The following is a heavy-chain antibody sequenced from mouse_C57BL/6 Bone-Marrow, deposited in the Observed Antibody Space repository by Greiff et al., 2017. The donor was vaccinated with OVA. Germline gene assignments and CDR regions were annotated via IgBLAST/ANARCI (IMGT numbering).Heavy chain of an antibody. Sequence: EVMLVESGGGLVQPKGSLKLSCAASGFSFNTYAMNWVRQAPGKGLEWVARIRSKSNNYATYYADSVKDRFTISRDDSESMLYLQMNNLKTEDTAMYYCVRQGYYGSSFFAYWGQGTLVTVSA. CDR1: GFSFNTYA. V-gene: IGHV10-1*01. CDR3: VRQGYYGSSFFAY. J-gene: IGHJ3*01. D-gene: IGHD1-1*01. CDR2: IRSKSNNYAT.